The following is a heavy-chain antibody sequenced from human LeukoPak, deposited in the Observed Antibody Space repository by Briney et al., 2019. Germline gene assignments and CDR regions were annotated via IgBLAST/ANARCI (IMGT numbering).Heavy chain of an antibody. J-gene: IGHJ3*02. V-gene: IGHV3-23*01. Sequence: GGSLRLSCAASGFAFKDSAMTWVRQAPGKGLVWVSLISASGANTYSTDSVKGRFTLSRDNAKNSLYLQMNSLRAEDTAVYYCARAWVALAVAGTLRAFDIWGQGTMVTVSS. CDR1: GFAFKDSA. CDR2: ISASGANT. CDR3: ARAWVALAVAGTLRAFDI. D-gene: IGHD6-19*01.